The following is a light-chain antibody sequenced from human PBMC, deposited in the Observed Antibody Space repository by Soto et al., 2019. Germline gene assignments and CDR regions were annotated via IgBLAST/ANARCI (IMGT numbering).Light chain of an antibody. J-gene: IGKJ1*01. Sequence: SVGDRVSITCRASQGIRNNLGWYQQRPGKAPKRLIYGTSNLQTGVPSRFSGSGYGTDFTLTISSLQPEDFATYYCLQHETYPRTFGQGTKVDIK. CDR1: QGIRNN. V-gene: IGKV1-17*01. CDR3: LQHETYPRT. CDR2: GTS.